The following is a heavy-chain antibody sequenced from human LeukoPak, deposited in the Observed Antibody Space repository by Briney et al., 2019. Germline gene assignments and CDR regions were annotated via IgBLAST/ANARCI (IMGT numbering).Heavy chain of an antibody. Sequence: PGGSLRLSCAASGFTFRNYWMSWVRQALGTGLEWVANIKQDGSDRNYVTSVRGRFTISRDNAESSLYLQMNSLRAEDTAVHYCVRNLAVAGTCFDSWGQGTLVTVSS. CDR1: GFTFRNYW. J-gene: IGHJ4*02. D-gene: IGHD6-19*01. V-gene: IGHV3-7*03. CDR3: VRNLAVAGTCFDS. CDR2: IKQDGSDR.